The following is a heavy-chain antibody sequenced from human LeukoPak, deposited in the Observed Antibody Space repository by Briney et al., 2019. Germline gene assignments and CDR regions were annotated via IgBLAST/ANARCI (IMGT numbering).Heavy chain of an antibody. D-gene: IGHD6-13*01. CDR3: ARDKIGSSSWHSIVGVILGMDV. CDR2: ISSSSSYI. V-gene: IGHV3-21*01. Sequence: PGGSLRLSCAASGFTFSSYSMNWVRQAPGKGLEWVSSISSSSSYIYYADSVKGRFTISRDNAKNSLYLQMNSLRAEDTAVYYCARDKIGSSSWHSIVGVILGMDVWGQGTTVTVSS. J-gene: IGHJ6*02. CDR1: GFTFSSYS.